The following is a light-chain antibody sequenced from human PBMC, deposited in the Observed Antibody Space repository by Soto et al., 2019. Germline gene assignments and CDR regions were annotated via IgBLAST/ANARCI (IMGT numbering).Light chain of an antibody. Sequence: QSALTQPASVSVSPGQSITISCTGTSTDVGDYKYVSWYQKHPGKAPKLIIFDVSSRPAGISNRFSGSKSGKTASLTISGLQPEDESDFYCSTYTSSNTPNYVFGTGTKVTVL. CDR3: STYTSSNTPNYV. CDR1: STDVGDYKY. CDR2: DVS. J-gene: IGLJ1*01. V-gene: IGLV2-14*01.